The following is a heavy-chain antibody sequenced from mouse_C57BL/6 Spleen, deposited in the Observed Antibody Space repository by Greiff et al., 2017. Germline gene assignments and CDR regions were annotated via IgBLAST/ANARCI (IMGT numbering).Heavy chain of an antibody. V-gene: IGHV1-26*01. D-gene: IGHD1-1*01. Sequence: EVQLQQSGPELVKPGASVKISCKASGYTFTDYYMNWVKQSHGKSLEWIGDINPNNGGTSYNQKFKGKATLTVDKSSSTAYMELRSLTSEDSAVYYCARHYDGDYFDYWGQGTTLTVSS. CDR1: GYTFTDYY. CDR2: INPNNGGT. J-gene: IGHJ2*01. CDR3: ARHYDGDYFDY.